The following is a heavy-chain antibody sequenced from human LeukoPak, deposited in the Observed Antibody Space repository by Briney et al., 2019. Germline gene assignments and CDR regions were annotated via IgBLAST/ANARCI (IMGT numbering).Heavy chain of an antibody. J-gene: IGHJ4*02. V-gene: IGHV3-74*01. CDR2: INSDGRTT. D-gene: IGHD1-26*01. Sequence: GGSLRLSCAASGFIFSNFWMHWVRQVPGKGLVWVSHINSDGRTTDYADSVRGRFTISRDNAKNTVYLQMNSLRAEDTAVYYCARGASGSYYVDYWGQGILVTVSS. CDR1: GFIFSNFW. CDR3: ARGASGSYYVDY.